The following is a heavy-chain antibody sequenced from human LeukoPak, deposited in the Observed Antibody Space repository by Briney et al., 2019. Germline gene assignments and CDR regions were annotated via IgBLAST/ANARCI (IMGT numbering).Heavy chain of an antibody. CDR2: ISTSSTYI. D-gene: IGHD1-20*01. J-gene: IGHJ4*02. CDR3: ARDPPFIIGTTFFDY. Sequence: TGGSLRLSCAASGFTFSSYSMNWVRQAPGKGLEWVSSISTSSTYIYYADSVKGRFTISRDNAKNSLYLQMNSLRAEDTAVYYCARDPPFIIGTTFFDYWGQGTLVTVSS. V-gene: IGHV3-21*01. CDR1: GFTFSSYS.